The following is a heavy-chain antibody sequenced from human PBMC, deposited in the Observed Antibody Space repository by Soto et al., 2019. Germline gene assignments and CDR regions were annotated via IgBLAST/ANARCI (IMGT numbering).Heavy chain of an antibody. CDR1: GYSISSGYY. CDR3: ARDISASDGDY. D-gene: IGHD2-21*01. Sequence: SETLSLTCSVSGYSISSGYYWGWIRQAPGKGLEWIGNIHHSGSTYYNPSLASRVTISIDTSKNQFSLRLTSVTAAYTAIYYCARDISASDGDYWGQGTLVTVSS. CDR2: IHHSGST. J-gene: IGHJ4*02. V-gene: IGHV4-38-2*02.